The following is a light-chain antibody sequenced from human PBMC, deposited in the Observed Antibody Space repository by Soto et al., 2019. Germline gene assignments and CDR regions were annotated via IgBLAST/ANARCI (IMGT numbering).Light chain of an antibody. Sequence: DIQMTQSPSSVSASVGDRVTITCRASQSISSSLAWYQQKLGTVPKLLIYAASSLQSGFPSRFSGSGAGTDFTLSIPSLQPEDFGTYYCQQGDSFPITFGQGTRLEIK. V-gene: IGKV1-12*01. CDR3: QQGDSFPIT. CDR2: AAS. CDR1: QSISSS. J-gene: IGKJ5*01.